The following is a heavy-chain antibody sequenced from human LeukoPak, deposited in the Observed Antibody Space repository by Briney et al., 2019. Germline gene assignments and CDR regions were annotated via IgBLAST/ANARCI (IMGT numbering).Heavy chain of an antibody. CDR3: ARSLVGATDAFDI. Sequence: GASVKVSCTASGGTFSSYAISWVRQAPGQGLEWMGGIIPIFGTANYAQKFQGRVTITADESTSTAYMELSSLRSEDTAVYYCARSLVGATDAFDIWGQGTMVTVSS. J-gene: IGHJ3*02. V-gene: IGHV1-69*13. D-gene: IGHD1-26*01. CDR2: IIPIFGTA. CDR1: GGTFSSYA.